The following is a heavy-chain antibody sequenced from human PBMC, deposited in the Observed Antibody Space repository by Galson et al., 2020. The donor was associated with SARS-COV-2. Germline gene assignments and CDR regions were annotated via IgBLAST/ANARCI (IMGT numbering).Heavy chain of an antibody. CDR3: ARAYSGYENDY. CDR1: GFTFSGYS. D-gene: IGHD5-12*01. CDR2: ISSSSSYI. J-gene: IGHJ4*02. Sequence: GESLKISCAASGFTFSGYSMNWVRQAPGKGLEWVSSISSSSSYIYYADSVKGRFTISRDNAKNSLYLQMNSLRAEDTAVYYCARAYSGYENDYWGQGTLVTVSS. V-gene: IGHV3-21*01.